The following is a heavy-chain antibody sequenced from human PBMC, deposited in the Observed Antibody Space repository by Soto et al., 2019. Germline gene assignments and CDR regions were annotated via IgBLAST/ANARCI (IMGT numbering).Heavy chain of an antibody. CDR1: GYTFTGYY. D-gene: IGHD4-17*01. V-gene: IGHV1-2*04. Sequence: ASVKVSCKASGYTFTGYYMHWVRQAPGQGLEWMGWINPNSGGTNYAQKFQGWVTMTRDTSISTAYMELSRLRSDDTAVYYCARSESITVTTHYMDVWGKGTTVTVS. J-gene: IGHJ6*03. CDR3: ARSESITVTTHYMDV. CDR2: INPNSGGT.